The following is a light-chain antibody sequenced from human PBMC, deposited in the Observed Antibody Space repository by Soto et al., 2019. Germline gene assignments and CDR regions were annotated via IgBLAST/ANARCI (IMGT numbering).Light chain of an antibody. J-gene: IGKJ1*01. CDR2: DAS. CDR1: QSVSSSY. Sequence: EIVXTXSPGXXXXXXGEXATLSCRASQSVSSSYLAWYQQKPGQAPRLLIYDASSRATGIPDRFSGSGSGTDFTLTISRLEPEDFAVYYCQQYGSSPRTFGQGTKVEIK. V-gene: IGKV3-20*01. CDR3: QQYGSSPRT.